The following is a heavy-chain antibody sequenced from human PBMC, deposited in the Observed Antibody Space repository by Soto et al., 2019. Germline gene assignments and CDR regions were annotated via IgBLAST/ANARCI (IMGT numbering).Heavy chain of an antibody. D-gene: IGHD3-9*01. J-gene: IGHJ4*02. Sequence: GGSLRLSCAASGFTVSSNYMSWVRQAPGKGLEWVSVIYSGGSTYYADSVKGRFTISRDNSKNTLYLQMNSLRAEDTAVYYCAREGYFDPFDYWGQGTLVTVSS. V-gene: IGHV3-66*01. CDR3: AREGYFDPFDY. CDR2: IYSGGST. CDR1: GFTVSSNY.